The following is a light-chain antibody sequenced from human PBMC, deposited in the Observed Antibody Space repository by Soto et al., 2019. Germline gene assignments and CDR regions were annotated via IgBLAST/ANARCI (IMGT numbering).Light chain of an antibody. CDR2: KAS. Sequence: DIPMTQSPSTLSASVGDRVTITCRASQNIHDWLAWYQHRPGKVPTLLIYKASSLQSGVSSRFSGSGSGTEFTLTISRLQPDYFAIYYCQQYDSLFTFGPGTKVEIK. J-gene: IGKJ3*01. CDR3: QQYDSLFT. V-gene: IGKV1-5*03. CDR1: QNIHDW.